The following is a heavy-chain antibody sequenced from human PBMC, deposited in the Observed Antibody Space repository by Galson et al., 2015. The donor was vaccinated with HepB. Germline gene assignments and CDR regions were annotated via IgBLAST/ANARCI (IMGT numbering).Heavy chain of an antibody. V-gene: IGHV2-70*11. D-gene: IGHD6-19*01. CDR3: ARMLRFSSAPPRYYFDY. CDR2: IYWDDDK. J-gene: IGHJ4*02. CDR1: GFSLSTDGMC. Sequence: PALVKPTQTLTLTCTFSGFSLSTDGMCVSWIRQPPGKALEWLARIYWDDDKYYSTSLKTRLTISKDTSKNQVVLTMTNMDPVDTATYHCARMLRFSSAPPRYYFDYWGQGTLVTVSP.